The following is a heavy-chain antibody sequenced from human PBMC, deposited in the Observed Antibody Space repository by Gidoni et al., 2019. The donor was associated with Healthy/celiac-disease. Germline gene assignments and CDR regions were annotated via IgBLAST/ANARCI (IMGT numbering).Heavy chain of an antibody. CDR2: MSWNSGSI. D-gene: IGHD3-3*01. J-gene: IGHJ3*02. V-gene: IGHV3-9*01. CDR1: GFTLDDYA. Sequence: EVQLVESGAGLVQPGRSLRLSCSASGFTLDDYAMHWVRQAPGKGMEWVSGMSWNSGSIGYADSVKGRFTISRDNAKNSLYLQMNSLRAEDTALYYCAKDWAIFGSAGAFDIWGQGTMVTVSS. CDR3: AKDWAIFGSAGAFDI.